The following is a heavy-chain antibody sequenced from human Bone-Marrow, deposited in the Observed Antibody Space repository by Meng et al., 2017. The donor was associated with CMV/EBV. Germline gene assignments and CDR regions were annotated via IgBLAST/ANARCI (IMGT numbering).Heavy chain of an antibody. J-gene: IGHJ5*01. Sequence: QVQLQESGPGLVKPSETLSLTCTVSGGPISDYYWSWIRQPPGKGLEWIGYIYYSGNTNYNPSLKSRVTISVDASKNHFSLRLTSVTAADTAVYFCARYKAMALNWFDSWGQGTLVTVSS. CDR3: ARYKAMALNWFDS. CDR1: GGPISDYY. CDR2: IYYSGNT. D-gene: IGHD5-18*01. V-gene: IGHV4-59*01.